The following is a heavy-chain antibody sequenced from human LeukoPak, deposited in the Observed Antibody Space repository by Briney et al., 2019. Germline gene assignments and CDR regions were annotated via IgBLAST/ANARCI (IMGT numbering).Heavy chain of an antibody. CDR2: VYYSGST. J-gene: IGHJ3*02. D-gene: IGHD3-10*01. CDR1: GGSNSSYY. V-gene: IGHV4-59*01. Sequence: SETLSLTCTVSGGSNSSYYWSWIRQPPGKGLEWIGYVYYSGSTNYNPSLKSRVTISVDTSKNQFSLKLSSVTAADTAVYYCARSTMVRGVITNDAFDIWGQGTMVTVSS. CDR3: ARSTMVRGVITNDAFDI.